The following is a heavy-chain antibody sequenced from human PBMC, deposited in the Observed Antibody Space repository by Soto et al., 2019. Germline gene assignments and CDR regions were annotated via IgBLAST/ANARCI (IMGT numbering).Heavy chain of an antibody. J-gene: IGHJ1*01. CDR3: AQTVRECSGGSCYSGYFQH. Sequence: EVQVLESGGGLVQPGGSLRLSCAASGFTFSSYAMSWVRQAPGKGLEWVSGISGSGGSTYFADSVKGRFTISRDNSKNTVYLQMNSLRAEDTAVYYSAQTVRECSGGSCYSGYFQHWGQGTLVTVSS. D-gene: IGHD2-15*01. CDR2: ISGSGGST. CDR1: GFTFSSYA. V-gene: IGHV3-23*01.